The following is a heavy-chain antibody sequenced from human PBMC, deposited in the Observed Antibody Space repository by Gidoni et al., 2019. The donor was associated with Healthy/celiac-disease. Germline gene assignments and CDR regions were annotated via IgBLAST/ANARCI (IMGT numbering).Heavy chain of an antibody. CDR3: TRLYDSSGYYFSGSY. J-gene: IGHJ4*02. D-gene: IGHD3-22*01. CDR2: IRSKANSYAT. Sequence: EVQLVESGGGLVQPGGSLKLSCAASGVTFSGSAMHWVRQASGKGLEWFGRIRSKANSYATAYAASVKGRFTISRDDSKNTAYLQMNSLKTEDTAVYYCTRLYDSSGYYFSGSYWGQGTLVTVSS. CDR1: GVTFSGSA. V-gene: IGHV3-73*01.